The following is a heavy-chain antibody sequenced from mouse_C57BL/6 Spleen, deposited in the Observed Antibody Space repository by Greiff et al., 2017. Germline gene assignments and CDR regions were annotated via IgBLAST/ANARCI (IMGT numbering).Heavy chain of an antibody. J-gene: IGHJ1*03. CDR3: ARSRYYGSSYWYFDV. CDR1: GYAFTNYL. CDR2: LNPGSGGT. Sequence: VMLVESGAELVRPGTSVKVSCKASGYAFTNYLIEWVKQRPGQGLEWIGVLNPGSGGTNYNEKFKGKATLTADKSSSTAYMQLSSLTSEDSAVYFCARSRYYGSSYWYFDVGGTGTTVTVSS. V-gene: IGHV1-54*01. D-gene: IGHD1-1*01.